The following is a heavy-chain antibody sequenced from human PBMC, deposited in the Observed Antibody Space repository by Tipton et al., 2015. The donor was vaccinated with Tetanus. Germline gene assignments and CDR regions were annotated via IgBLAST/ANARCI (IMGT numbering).Heavy chain of an antibody. CDR1: CGSVRSGDFQ. V-gene: IGHV4-61*08. CDR3: ARFLSFGSGTYGAR. D-gene: IGHD3-10*01. Sequence: TLSLTCTVSCGSVRSGDFQWSWIRQPPGKGLEWLAYVSNSGRTNSNYDLKDRVTISQDRSKTQFSLKLTSVTAADTAVYYCARFLSFGSGTYGARWGQGALVTVSS. CDR2: VSNSGRT. J-gene: IGHJ4*02.